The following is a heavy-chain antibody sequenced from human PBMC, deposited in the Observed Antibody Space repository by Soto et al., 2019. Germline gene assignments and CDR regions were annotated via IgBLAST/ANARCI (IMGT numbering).Heavy chain of an antibody. CDR2: ISYDGSNK. J-gene: IGHJ6*02. CDR3: AKDRGYYDFWSGYYSSPQLYYGMDV. V-gene: IGHV3-30*18. Sequence: PGGSLRLSCAASGFTFSSYGMHWVRQAPGKGLEWVAVISYDGSNKYYADSVKGRFTISRDNSKNTLYLQMNSLRAEDTAVYYCAKDRGYYDFWSGYYSSPQLYYGMDVWGQGTTVTVS. D-gene: IGHD3-3*01. CDR1: GFTFSSYG.